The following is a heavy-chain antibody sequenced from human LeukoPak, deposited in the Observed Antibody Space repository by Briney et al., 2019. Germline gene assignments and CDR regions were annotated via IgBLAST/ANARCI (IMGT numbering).Heavy chain of an antibody. CDR1: GGSVSGYY. CDR3: ARHVENDIQI. D-gene: IGHD3-9*01. CDR2: IYYSGST. V-gene: IGHV4-59*05. Sequence: ASETLSLTCTVSGGSVSGYYWSWIRQPPGKGLEWIGSIYYSGSTYYNPSLKSRVTISVDTSKNQFSLKLSSVTAADTAVYYCARHVENDIQIWGQGTMVTVSS. J-gene: IGHJ3*02.